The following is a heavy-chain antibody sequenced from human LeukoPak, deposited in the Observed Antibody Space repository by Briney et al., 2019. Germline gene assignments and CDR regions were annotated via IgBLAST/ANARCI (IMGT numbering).Heavy chain of an antibody. Sequence: SETLSLTCTVSGGSISNYYWSCIRQPPGKGLEWIGYIYYSGNTNYNPSLKSRVTISVDTSKKQFSLKLSSVTAADTAVYFCASGSGDKGPHWFDPWGQGTLVTVSS. J-gene: IGHJ5*02. CDR2: IYYSGNT. D-gene: IGHD2-21*02. CDR3: ASGSGDKGPHWFDP. V-gene: IGHV4-59*01. CDR1: GGSISNYY.